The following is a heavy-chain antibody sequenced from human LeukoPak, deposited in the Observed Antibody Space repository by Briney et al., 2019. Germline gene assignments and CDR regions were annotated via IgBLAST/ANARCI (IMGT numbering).Heavy chain of an antibody. CDR1: GFTFSNYA. V-gene: IGHV3-23*01. CDR3: AQGGIVGAQGYFDY. D-gene: IGHD1-26*01. Sequence: PGGSLRLSCAASGFTFSNYAMSWVRQAPGRGLEWVSALSGSGDITYYAGSVKGRFTISRDNSKNTLYLQMNSLRAEDTAVYYCAQGGIVGAQGYFDYWGQGTLVTVSS. CDR2: LSGSGDIT. J-gene: IGHJ4*02.